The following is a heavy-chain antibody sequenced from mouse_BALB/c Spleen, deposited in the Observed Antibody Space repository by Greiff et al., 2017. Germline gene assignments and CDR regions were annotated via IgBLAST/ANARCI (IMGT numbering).Heavy chain of an antibody. V-gene: IGHV3-2*02. D-gene: IGHD2-14*01. J-gene: IGHJ1*01. CDR3: ARSGYDVWYFDV. CDR2: ISYSGST. Sequence: EVKLQESGPGLVKPSQSLSLTCTVTGYSITRDYAWNWIRQFPGNKLEWMGYISYSGSTSYNPSLKSRISITRDTSKNQFFLQLNSVTTEDTATYYCARSGYDVWYFDVGGAGTTVTVSS. CDR1: GYSITRDYA.